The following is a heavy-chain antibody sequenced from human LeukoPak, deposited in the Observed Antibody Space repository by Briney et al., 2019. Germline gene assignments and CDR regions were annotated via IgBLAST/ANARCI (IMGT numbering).Heavy chain of an antibody. CDR1: GFTFSSYA. D-gene: IGHD2-2*01. V-gene: IGHV3-23*01. J-gene: IGHJ4*01. CDR2: ISGSGGST. Sequence: PGGSLRLSCPTSGFTFSSYAMSCVRQAPGKGPGWVSAISGSGGSTNCADSVKGRFTISRDNSKNTLYLQMYSLRAEDTAVYYCAKDPAIVVVTAAIEGYFDYWGQGTLVTVSS. CDR3: AKDPAIVVVTAAIEGYFDY.